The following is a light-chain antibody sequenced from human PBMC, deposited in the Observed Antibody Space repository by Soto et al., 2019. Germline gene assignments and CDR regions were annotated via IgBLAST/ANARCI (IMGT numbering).Light chain of an antibody. J-gene: IGLJ2*01. CDR3: CSYAGSSTDVV. V-gene: IGLV2-23*01. Sequence: QSALTQPASVSGSPGQSITISCTGTSSDVGSYNLVSWYQQHPGKAPKLMIYEGSKWPSGVSNRFSGSKSGNTASLTISGLHAEDEAEYYCCSYAGSSTDVVFGGGTKMTLL. CDR2: EGS. CDR1: SSDVGSYNL.